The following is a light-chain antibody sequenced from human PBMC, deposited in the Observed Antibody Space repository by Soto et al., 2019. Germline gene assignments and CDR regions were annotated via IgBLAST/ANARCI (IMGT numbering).Light chain of an antibody. V-gene: IGLV2-14*01. CDR3: SSYTSYTTLWV. Sequence: QSVLTQPASVSGSPGQSITISCTGTESEVGNYNYVSWYQQHPGKAPKLIIYEVTSRPSGVSNRFAGSKSGNAASLTISGLQAEDEADYYCSSYTSYTTLWVFGGGTKLTVL. CDR1: ESEVGNYNY. J-gene: IGLJ3*02. CDR2: EVT.